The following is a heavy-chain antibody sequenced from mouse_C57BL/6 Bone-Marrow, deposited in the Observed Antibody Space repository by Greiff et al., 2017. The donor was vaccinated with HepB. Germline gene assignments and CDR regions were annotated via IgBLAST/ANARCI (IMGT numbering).Heavy chain of an antibody. D-gene: IGHD1-1*01. CDR2: IDPSDSYT. CDR1: GYTFTSYW. V-gene: IGHV1-69*01. Sequence: VQLQQPGAELVMPGASVKLSCKASGYTFTSYWMHWVKQRPGQGLEWIGEIDPSDSYTNYNQKFKGKSTLTVDKSSSTAYMQLSSLTSDDSAVYYCAREGGVVAHFDYWGQGTTLTVSS. CDR3: AREGGVVAHFDY. J-gene: IGHJ2*01.